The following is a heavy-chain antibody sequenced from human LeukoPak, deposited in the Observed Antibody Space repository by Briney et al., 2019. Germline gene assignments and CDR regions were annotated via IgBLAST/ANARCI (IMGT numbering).Heavy chain of an antibody. J-gene: IGHJ4*02. CDR3: ASKAFGRGEGYFDY. V-gene: IGHV4-59*01. D-gene: IGHD3-10*01. Sequence: ETLSLTCTVSGGSISSYYWSWIRQPPGKGLEWIGYIYYSGSTNYNPSLKSRVTISVDTSKNQFSLKLSSVTAADTAVYYCASKAFGRGEGYFDYWGQGTLVTVSS. CDR2: IYYSGST. CDR1: GGSISSYY.